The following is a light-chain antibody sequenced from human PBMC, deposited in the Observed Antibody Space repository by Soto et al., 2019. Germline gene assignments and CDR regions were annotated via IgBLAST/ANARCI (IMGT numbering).Light chain of an antibody. CDR1: QSVSSN. V-gene: IGKV3-11*01. Sequence: EIVMTQSPATLSVSPGERATLSCRASQSVSSNLAWYQQKPGQAPRLLIYGASNRATGIPARFSGSGSGTDFTLTISSLEPEDFAVYYCQQRSNWPRTFGPGTKVGIK. J-gene: IGKJ3*01. CDR3: QQRSNWPRT. CDR2: GAS.